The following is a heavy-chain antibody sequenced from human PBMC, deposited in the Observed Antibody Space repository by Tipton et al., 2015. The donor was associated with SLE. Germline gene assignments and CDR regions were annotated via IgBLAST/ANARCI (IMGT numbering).Heavy chain of an antibody. D-gene: IGHD3-10*01. CDR3: ARNYSGSGSHFDL. CDR1: GGSISSYY. CDR2: IYYSGST. Sequence: TLSLTCTVSGGSISSYYWSWIRQPPGKGLEWIGYIYYSGSTIYNPPLKSRVTMSVDTSKNQFSLNLSSVTAADTAVYYCARNYSGSGSHFDLWGRGTLVTVSS. V-gene: IGHV4-59*08. J-gene: IGHJ2*01.